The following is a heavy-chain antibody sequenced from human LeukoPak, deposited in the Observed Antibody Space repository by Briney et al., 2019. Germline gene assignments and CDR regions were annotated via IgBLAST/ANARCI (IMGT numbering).Heavy chain of an antibody. CDR1: GGSISSYY. CDR3: ARGCSYYDIFTGYYPNNWFDP. V-gene: IGHV4-59*01. J-gene: IGHJ5*02. Sequence: PSETLSLTCTVSGGSISSYYWSWIRQPPGKGLEWIGYIYYSGSTNYNPSLKSRVTISVDTSKNQFSLKLSSVTAADTAVYYCARGCSYYDIFTGYYPNNWFDPWGQGTLVNVSS. CDR2: IYYSGST. D-gene: IGHD3-9*01.